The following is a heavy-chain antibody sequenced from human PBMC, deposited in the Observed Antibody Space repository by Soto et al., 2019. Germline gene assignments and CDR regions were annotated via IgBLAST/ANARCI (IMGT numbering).Heavy chain of an antibody. D-gene: IGHD1-26*01. CDR1: GYDFTTFW. V-gene: IGHV5-51*01. Sequence: GESLKISCQGGGYDFTTFWIAWVRQMPGKGLEWMGIVYPGDSETRYSPSFQGQVTISADKSTNTAYLQWTSLKASDTAVYYCATYSGNYERYGVYYGMDVWGQGTTVTVSS. CDR3: ATYSGNYERYGVYYGMDV. J-gene: IGHJ6*02. CDR2: VYPGDSET.